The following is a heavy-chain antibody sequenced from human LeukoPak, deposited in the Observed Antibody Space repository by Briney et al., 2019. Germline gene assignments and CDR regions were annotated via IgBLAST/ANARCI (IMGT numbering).Heavy chain of an antibody. CDR3: ASPRLMGIAAAGGSIDQ. CDR2: IIPIFGTT. J-gene: IGHJ4*02. CDR1: GGTFSSYA. D-gene: IGHD6-13*01. V-gene: IGHV1-69*13. Sequence: SVKVSCKASGGTFSSYAISWVRQAPGQGLEWMGGIIPIFGTTNYAQKFLGRVTITADESTSTAYMDLSSLRSEDTAVYYCASPRLMGIAAAGGSIDQWGQGTLVTVSS.